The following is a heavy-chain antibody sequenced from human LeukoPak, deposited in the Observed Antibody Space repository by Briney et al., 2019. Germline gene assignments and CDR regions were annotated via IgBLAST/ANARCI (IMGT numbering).Heavy chain of an antibody. D-gene: IGHD2-21*02. J-gene: IGHJ4*02. Sequence: SVKVSCKASGGTFSSYAISWVRQAPGQGLEWMGGIIPIFGTASYAQKFQGRVTITADESTSTAYMELSSLRSEDTAVYYCARGGGAFCGDDCRRTFDYWGQGTLVTVSS. CDR3: ARGGGAFCGDDCRRTFDY. CDR2: IIPIFGTA. CDR1: GGTFSSYA. V-gene: IGHV1-69*13.